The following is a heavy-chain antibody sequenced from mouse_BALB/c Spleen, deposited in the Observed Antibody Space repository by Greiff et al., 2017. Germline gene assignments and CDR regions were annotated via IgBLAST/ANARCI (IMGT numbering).Heavy chain of an antibody. CDR1: GFTFNTYA. D-gene: IGHD4-1*01. CDR2: IRSKSNNYAT. CDR3: VRLGQGFAY. V-gene: IGHV10-1*02. Sequence: GGGLVQPTGSLKLSCAASGFTFNTYAMNWVRQAPGKGLEWVARIRSKSNNYATYYADSVKDRFTISRDDSQSMLYLQMNNLKTEDTAMYYCVRLGQGFAYWGQGTLVTVSA. J-gene: IGHJ3*01.